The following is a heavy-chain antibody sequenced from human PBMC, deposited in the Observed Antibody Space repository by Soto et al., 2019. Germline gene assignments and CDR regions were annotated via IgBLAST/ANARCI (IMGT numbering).Heavy chain of an antibody. V-gene: IGHV3-21*01. D-gene: IGHD3-3*01. CDR1: GFTFSSYS. CDR3: AGGYDFWSGYLPTYYYYGMDV. J-gene: IGHJ6*02. Sequence: EVQLVESGGGLVKPGGSLRLSCAASGFTFSSYSMNWVRQAPGKGLEWVSSISSSSSYIYYADSVKGRFTISRDNAKNSLYLQMNSLRAEDTAGYYCAGGYDFWSGYLPTYYYYGMDVWGQGTTVTVSS. CDR2: ISSSSSYI.